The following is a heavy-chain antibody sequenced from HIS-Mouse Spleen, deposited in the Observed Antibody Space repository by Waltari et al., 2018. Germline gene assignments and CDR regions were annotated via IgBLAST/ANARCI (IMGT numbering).Heavy chain of an antibody. J-gene: IGHJ2*01. CDR3: AREIPYSSSWYDWYFDL. CDR2: IYYRGST. V-gene: IGHV4-39*07. Sequence: QLQLQESGPGLVKPSETLSLTCTVSGGSISSSSYYWGWIRQPPGKGLEWIGSIYYRGSTYSNPSLKSRVTISVDTSKNQFSLKLSSVTAADTAVYYWAREIPYSSSWYDWYFDLWGRGTLVTVSS. CDR1: GGSISSSSYY. D-gene: IGHD6-13*01.